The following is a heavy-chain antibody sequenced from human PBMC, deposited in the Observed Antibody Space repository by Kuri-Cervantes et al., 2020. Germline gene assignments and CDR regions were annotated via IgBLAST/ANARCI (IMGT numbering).Heavy chain of an antibody. CDR2: ISAYSGNT. V-gene: IGHV1-18*01. J-gene: IGHJ4*02. CDR1: GYTFTSYG. CDR3: VRTSILCSGGSCYDD. D-gene: IGHD2-15*01. Sequence: ASVKVSCKASGYTFTSYGISWVRRAPGQGLEWMGWISAYSGNTNYAQKLQGRVTMTTDTSTSTAYMELRSLRSGDTAVYYCVRTSILCSGGSCYDDWGQGTLVTVSS.